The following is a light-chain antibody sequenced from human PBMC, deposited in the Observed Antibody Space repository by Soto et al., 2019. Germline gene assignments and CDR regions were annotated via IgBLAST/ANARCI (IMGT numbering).Light chain of an antibody. J-gene: IGKJ4*01. CDR1: QSISSW. V-gene: IGKV1-5*01. CDR3: QQYLTYSSLT. CDR2: DAS. Sequence: DIQMTQSPSTLSASVGDRVTITCRASQSISSWLAWYQQKPGKAPKLLIYDASSLESGVPSRFSGSGSGTEFTLTISSPQPDDFATYYCQQYLTYSSLTFGGGTKVDIK.